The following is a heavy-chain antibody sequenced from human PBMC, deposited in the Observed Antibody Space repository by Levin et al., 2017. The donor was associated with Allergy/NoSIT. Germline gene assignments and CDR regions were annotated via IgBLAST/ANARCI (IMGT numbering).Heavy chain of an antibody. CDR1: GFTVSSNY. CDR2: IYSGGST. CDR3: ARVKVEQWLGYYYYMDV. J-gene: IGHJ6*03. V-gene: IGHV3-66*01. D-gene: IGHD6-19*01. Sequence: GGSLRLSCAASGFTVSSNYMSWVRQAPGKGLEWVSVIYSGGSTYYADSVKGRFTISRDNSKNTLYLQMNSLRAEDTAVYYCARVKVEQWLGYYYYMDVWGKGTTVTVSS.